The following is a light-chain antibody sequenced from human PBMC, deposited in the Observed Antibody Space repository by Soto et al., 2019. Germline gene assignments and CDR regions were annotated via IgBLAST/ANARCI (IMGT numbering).Light chain of an antibody. CDR2: GAS. J-gene: IGKJ3*01. CDR1: QYISSY. Sequence: DIQMTQSPSSLSASVGDRVTITCRASQYISSYVNWYQQKPGKAPKFLIYGASDLQRGVPSRISGSGSGTDFTLTINSLQPEDFATYYCQQSYSRPLTFGPGTKLDIK. CDR3: QQSYSRPLT. V-gene: IGKV1-39*01.